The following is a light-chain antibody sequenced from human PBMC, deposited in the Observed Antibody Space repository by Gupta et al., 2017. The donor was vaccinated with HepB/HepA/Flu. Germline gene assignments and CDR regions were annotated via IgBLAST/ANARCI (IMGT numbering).Light chain of an antibody. CDR2: AAS. CDR1: QSISSF. J-gene: IGKJ4*01. Sequence: EIQMTQSPSALSASVGDRVTITCRASQSISSFLNWYQQKPGKAPKLLIYAASSLQSGVPSRFSGSGSGTDFTLTIISLQPEDFATYYCQQSYSTPLTFGGGTKVEIK. V-gene: IGKV1-39*01. CDR3: QQSYSTPLT.